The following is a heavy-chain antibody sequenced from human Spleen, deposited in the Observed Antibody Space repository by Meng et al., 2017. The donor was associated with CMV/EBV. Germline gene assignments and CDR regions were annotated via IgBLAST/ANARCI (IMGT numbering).Heavy chain of an antibody. CDR3: SRGLDSFKPGNY. V-gene: IGHV4-34*01. J-gene: IGHJ4*02. CDR2: IHHTDYHSEGI. D-gene: IGHD1-1*01. CDR1: GGSFSGYY. Sequence: SETLSLTCTVYGGSFSGYYWTWIRQPPGKGLEWIGEIHHTDYHSEGINYNPSHKSRVTMSVDTSKKQFSLRLNSLTAADTAVYYCSRGLDSFKPGNYWAQGTLVTVSS.